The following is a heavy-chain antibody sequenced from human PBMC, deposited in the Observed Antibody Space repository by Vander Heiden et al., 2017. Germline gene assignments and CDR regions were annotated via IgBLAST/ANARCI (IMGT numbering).Heavy chain of an antibody. Sequence: EEQLVESGGGLVQPGGSLSLSCAASGFIFSSYNMNWVRQAPGKGLEWISHISHGSNTIYYADSVEGRFTISRDNGKNSLYLQMNSLRDEDTAVYYCVRDLGGFHYVGWFDPWGQGTLVTVSS. CDR1: GFIFSSYN. V-gene: IGHV3-48*02. J-gene: IGHJ5*02. D-gene: IGHD2-15*01. CDR3: VRDLGGFHYVGWFDP. CDR2: ISHGSNTI.